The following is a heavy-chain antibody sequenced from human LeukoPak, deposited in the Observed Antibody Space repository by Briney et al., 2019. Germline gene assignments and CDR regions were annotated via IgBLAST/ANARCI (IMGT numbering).Heavy chain of an antibody. J-gene: IGHJ3*01. V-gene: IGHV3-23*01. CDR3: ARDPNGDYIGAFEF. Sequence: GGSLRLSCAASGFTFSNYAVMWVRQAPGQGLEWVSAITSGGGTRYADSVKGRFTISRDNSKNTLYLQMNSLRVEDTAQYFCARDPNGDYIGAFEFWGQGTGFTVSS. CDR1: GFTFSNYA. CDR2: ITSGGGT. D-gene: IGHD4-17*01.